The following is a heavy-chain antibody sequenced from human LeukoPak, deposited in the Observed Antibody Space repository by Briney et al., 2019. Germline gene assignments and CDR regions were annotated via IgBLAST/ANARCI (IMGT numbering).Heavy chain of an antibody. J-gene: IGHJ4*02. CDR2: ISGSGGST. CDR3: TTGIAAAGILH. Sequence: PGGSLRLSCAASGFTFSSYAMSWVRQGLGRGLEGVSAISGSGGSTYYADSVKGRFTISRDNSKNTLYLQMNSLRAEDTAVYYCTTGIAAAGILHWGQGTLVTVSS. CDR1: GFTFSSYA. V-gene: IGHV3-23*01. D-gene: IGHD6-13*01.